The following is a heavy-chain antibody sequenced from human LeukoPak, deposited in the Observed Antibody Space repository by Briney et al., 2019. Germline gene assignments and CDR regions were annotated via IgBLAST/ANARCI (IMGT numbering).Heavy chain of an antibody. D-gene: IGHD3-22*01. Sequence: PGGSLRLSCAASGFTFSNAWMSWVRQAPGKGLEWVGRIKSKTDGGTTDYAAPVKGRFTISRDDSKNTLYLQMNSLKTEDTAVYYCTTDPSMIVSGWGSGSFDYWGQGTLVTVSS. V-gene: IGHV3-15*01. CDR1: GFTFSNAW. CDR2: IKSKTDGGTT. CDR3: TTDPSMIVSGWGSGSFDY. J-gene: IGHJ4*02.